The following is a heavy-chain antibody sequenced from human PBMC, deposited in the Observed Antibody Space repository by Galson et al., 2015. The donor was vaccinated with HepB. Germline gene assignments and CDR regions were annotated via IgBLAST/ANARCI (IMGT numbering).Heavy chain of an antibody. Sequence: SLRLSCAASGFTFSSYGMHWVRQAPGKGLEWVAVISYDGSNKYYADSVKGRFTISRDNSKNTLYLQMNSLRAEDTAVYYCAKDKDRALGYWGQGTLVTVSS. D-gene: IGHD3-22*01. CDR3: AKDKDRALGY. CDR2: ISYDGSNK. V-gene: IGHV3-30*18. CDR1: GFTFSSYG. J-gene: IGHJ4*02.